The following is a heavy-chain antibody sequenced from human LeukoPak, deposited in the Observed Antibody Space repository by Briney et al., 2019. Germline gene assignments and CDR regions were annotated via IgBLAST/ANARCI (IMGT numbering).Heavy chain of an antibody. V-gene: IGHV4-39*07. D-gene: IGHD6-13*01. CDR3: ARVSSSWYQDWYFDL. Sequence: PSETLSLTCTVSGGSISSSSYYWGWIRQPPGKGLEWIGSIYYSGNTYYNPSLKSRVTMSLDTSKNQFSLKLSSVTAADTAVYYCARVSSSWYQDWYFDLWGRGTLVTVSS. CDR2: IYYSGNT. J-gene: IGHJ2*01. CDR1: GGSISSSSYY.